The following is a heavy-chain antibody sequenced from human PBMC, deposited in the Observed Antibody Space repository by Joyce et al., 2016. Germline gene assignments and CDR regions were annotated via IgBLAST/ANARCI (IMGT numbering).Heavy chain of an antibody. J-gene: IGHJ6*02. CDR2: IIPMLNMT. V-gene: IGHV1-69*02. D-gene: IGHD5-24*01. CDR3: AGTFNYPHHDGMDV. CDR1: GGSFNKYT. Sequence: QVHLVQSGAEVKKSGSSVKVSCKASGGSFNKYTVSWVRQAPGQGLAWMGRIIPMLNMTNYAQEFQGRVTITADKSTTTAYMQLTGLRSDDTAVYFCAGTFNYPHHDGMDVWGQGTTVTVSS.